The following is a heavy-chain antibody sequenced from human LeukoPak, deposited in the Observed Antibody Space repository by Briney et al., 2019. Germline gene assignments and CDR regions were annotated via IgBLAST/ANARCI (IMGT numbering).Heavy chain of an antibody. CDR2: IYYSGST. Sequence: GSLRLSCAASGFTFSSYEMNWIRQPPGKGLEWIGSIYYSGSTYYNPSLKSRVTISVDTSKNQFSLKLSSVTAADTAVYYCARWNYYDSSGYYLSHFDYWGQGTLVTVSS. CDR3: ARWNYYDSSGYYLSHFDY. J-gene: IGHJ4*02. CDR1: GFTFSSYE. D-gene: IGHD3-22*01. V-gene: IGHV4-39*01.